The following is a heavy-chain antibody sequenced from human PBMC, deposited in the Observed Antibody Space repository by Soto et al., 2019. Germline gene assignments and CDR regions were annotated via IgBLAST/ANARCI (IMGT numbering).Heavy chain of an antibody. D-gene: IGHD6-19*01. Sequence: GGSLGLSCAASGFTFSSYWMRWVRQAPGKGLEWVANIKQDGSEKYYVDSVKGRFTISRDNAKNSLYLQMNSLRAEDTAVYYCAGKPGIAVAGTNYWGQGTLVTVSS. V-gene: IGHV3-7*01. J-gene: IGHJ4*02. CDR1: GFTFSSYW. CDR3: AGKPGIAVAGTNY. CDR2: IKQDGSEK.